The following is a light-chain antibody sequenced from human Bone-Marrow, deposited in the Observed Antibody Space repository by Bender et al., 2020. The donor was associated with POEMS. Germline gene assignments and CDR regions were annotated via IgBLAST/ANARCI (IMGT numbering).Light chain of an antibody. V-gene: IGLV2-23*01. CDR2: EGT. CDR1: TNDVRFYQI. Sequence: QSALTQPASVSVSPGQSITISCTGATNDVRFYQIVSWYQQHPGEAPKLIIYEGTKRPSGVSSRFSASQSANTSSLTISGLQADDEAVYYCCSFALTVLFGGGTRLPVL. J-gene: IGLJ2*01. CDR3: CSFALTVL.